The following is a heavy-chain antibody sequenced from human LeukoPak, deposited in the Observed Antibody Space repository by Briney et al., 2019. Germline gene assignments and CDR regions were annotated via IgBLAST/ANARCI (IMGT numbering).Heavy chain of an antibody. CDR3: ASSYDYVWGSYSGLGY. CDR1: GGSFSGYY. D-gene: IGHD3-16*01. V-gene: IGHV4-34*01. CDR2: INHSGST. J-gene: IGHJ4*02. Sequence: SETVSLTCAVYGGSFSGYYWSWIRQAPGKGLEWIGEINHSGSTNYNPSLKSRVTISVDTSKNQFSLKLSSVTAADTAVYYCASSYDYVWGSYSGLGYWGQGTLVTVSS.